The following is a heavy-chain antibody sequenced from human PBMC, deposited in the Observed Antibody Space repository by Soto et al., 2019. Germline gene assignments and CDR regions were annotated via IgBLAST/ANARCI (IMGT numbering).Heavy chain of an antibody. J-gene: IGHJ4*02. Sequence: ASVKVSSKASGYTFTSYGISWVRQAPGQGLELMGWISAYNGNTNYAQKLQGRVNMTTDTSTSTAYMELRSLRSDDTAVFYCAREGSSYDFWSGYPAPLDYWGQGALVTVSS. V-gene: IGHV1-18*01. CDR1: GYTFTSYG. CDR3: AREGSSYDFWSGYPAPLDY. CDR2: ISAYNGNT. D-gene: IGHD3-3*01.